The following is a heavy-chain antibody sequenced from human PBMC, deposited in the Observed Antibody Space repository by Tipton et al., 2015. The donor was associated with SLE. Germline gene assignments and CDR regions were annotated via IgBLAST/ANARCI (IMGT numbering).Heavy chain of an antibody. Sequence: TLSLTCTVSGGSISSSSYYWSWIRQPPGKGLEWIGYIYYSGSTNYNPSLKSRVTISVDTSKNQFSLKLSSVTAADTAVYYCARDWWEINAFDIWGQGTMVTVSS. CDR3: ARDWWEINAFDI. CDR1: GGSISSSSYY. V-gene: IGHV4-61*01. J-gene: IGHJ3*02. D-gene: IGHD1-26*01. CDR2: IYYSGST.